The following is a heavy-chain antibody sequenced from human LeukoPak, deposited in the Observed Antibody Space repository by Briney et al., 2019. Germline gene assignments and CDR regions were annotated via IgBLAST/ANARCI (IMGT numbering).Heavy chain of an antibody. Sequence: GESLKISCKGSGYSFTSYWIGWVRQMPVKGLEWMGIIYPGDSDTRYSPSFQGQVTISADKSISTAYLQWSSLKASDTAMYYCARLPPPDCSGGSCYVPHPEFDYWGQGTLVTVSS. J-gene: IGHJ4*02. CDR1: GYSFTSYW. CDR3: ARLPPPDCSGGSCYVPHPEFDY. V-gene: IGHV5-51*01. D-gene: IGHD2-15*01. CDR2: IYPGDSDT.